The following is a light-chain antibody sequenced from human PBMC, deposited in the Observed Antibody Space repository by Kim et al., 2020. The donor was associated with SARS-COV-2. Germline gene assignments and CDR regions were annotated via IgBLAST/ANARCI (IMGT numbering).Light chain of an antibody. CDR2: GAF. V-gene: IGKV3-15*01. CDR1: QSVSSN. J-gene: IGKJ2*01. CDR3: QQYNDWPYT. Sequence: SVSPGERATRSCRASQSVSSNLAWYQQKPGQAPRLVIYGAFSRAIGIPARCSGSGSGTEFTLTVSSLQSEDFAVYYCQQYNDWPYTFGQGTKLEI.